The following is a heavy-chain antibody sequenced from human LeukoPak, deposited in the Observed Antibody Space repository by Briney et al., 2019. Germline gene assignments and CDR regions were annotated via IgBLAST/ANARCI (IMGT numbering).Heavy chain of an antibody. Sequence: LPGGSLRLSCEVSGFTFRSYSMNWVRQAPGKGLEWVSYISSSGSTIYYADSVKGRFTISRDNAKNTLYLQMNSLRAEDTAVYYCAKGVAVAAPFDYWGQGTLVTVSS. CDR1: GFTFRSYS. CDR3: AKGVAVAAPFDY. J-gene: IGHJ4*02. V-gene: IGHV3-48*04. D-gene: IGHD6-19*01. CDR2: ISSSGSTI.